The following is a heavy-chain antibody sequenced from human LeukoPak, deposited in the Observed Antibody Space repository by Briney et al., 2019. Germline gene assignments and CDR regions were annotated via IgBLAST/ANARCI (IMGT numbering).Heavy chain of an antibody. J-gene: IGHJ4*02. CDR1: GGSISSSNW. Sequence: SETLSLTCAVSGGSISSSNWWSWVRQPPGKGLEWIGEIYHSGSTNYNPSLKSRVTISVDKSKNQFSLKLSSVTAADTAVYYCARGRYYGSGSYWIFDYWGQGTLVTVSS. CDR2: IYHSGST. V-gene: IGHV4-4*02. D-gene: IGHD3-10*01. CDR3: ARGRYYGSGSYWIFDY.